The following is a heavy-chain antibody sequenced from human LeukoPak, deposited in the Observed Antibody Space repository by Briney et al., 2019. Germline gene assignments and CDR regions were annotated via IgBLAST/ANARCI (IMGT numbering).Heavy chain of an antibody. CDR2: ISYDGSNK. V-gene: IGHV3-30-3*01. CDR1: GFTFSSYA. J-gene: IGHJ4*02. CDR3: ARAKAGVATTGVNY. Sequence: GGSLRLSCAASGFTFSSYAMHWVRQAPGKGLEWVAVISYDGSNKYYADSVKGRFTISRDNSKNTLYLQMNSLRAEDTAAYYCARAKAGVATTGVNYWGQGTLVTVSS. D-gene: IGHD5-12*01.